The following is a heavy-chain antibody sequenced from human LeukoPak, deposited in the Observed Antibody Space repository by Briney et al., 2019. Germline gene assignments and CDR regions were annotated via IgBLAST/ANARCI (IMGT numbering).Heavy chain of an antibody. D-gene: IGHD3-22*01. CDR2: IYYSGST. CDR1: GGSISSYY. CDR3: ARAGSFNGGYYYPLDY. V-gene: IGHV4-59*01. J-gene: IGHJ4*02. Sequence: TSSETLSLTCTVSGGSISSYYWSWIRQPPGKGLEWIGYIYYSGSTNYNPSLKSRVTISVDTSKNQFSLKLSSVTAADTAVYYCARAGSFNGGYYYPLDYWGQGTLVTVSS.